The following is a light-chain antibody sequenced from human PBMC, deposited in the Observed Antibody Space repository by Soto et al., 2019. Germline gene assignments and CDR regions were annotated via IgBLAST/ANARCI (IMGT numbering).Light chain of an antibody. Sequence: QSVRAQPSSVSGSPGQSITISCTGTSTDVGGYNYVSWYHHHSGKAPKLLIYEVTNRPSGTSDRFSGSKSVNTASLTISGLQAEDESDYYCGSYSSTDTPFVFGTGTKVTVL. J-gene: IGLJ1*01. CDR1: STDVGGYNY. CDR3: GSYSSTDTPFV. CDR2: EVT. V-gene: IGLV2-14*01.